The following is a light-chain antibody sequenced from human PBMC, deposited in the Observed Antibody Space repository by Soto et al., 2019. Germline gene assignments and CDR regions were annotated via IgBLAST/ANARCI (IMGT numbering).Light chain of an antibody. CDR2: EVS. CDR3: ISYAGGNNFYV. V-gene: IGLV2-8*01. Sequence: QSALTQPPSASGSPGQSVTISCTGTSSDVGGYNYVSWYQQHPGKAPKLMIYEVSKRPSGVPDRFSGSKSGTTASLTVSGLQAEDAADYCCISYAGGNNFYVFGTGTKLTVL. CDR1: SSDVGGYNY. J-gene: IGLJ1*01.